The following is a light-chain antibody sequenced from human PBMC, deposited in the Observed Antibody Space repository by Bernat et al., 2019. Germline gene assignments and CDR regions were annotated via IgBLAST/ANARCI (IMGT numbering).Light chain of an antibody. CDR3: QTWGTGIQV. CDR1: SGHSSYA. J-gene: IGLJ2*01. V-gene: IGLV4-69*01. CDR2: LNSDGSH. Sequence: QLALTQSPSASASLGASVKLTCTLSSGHSSYAIAWHQQQPEKGTRYLMKLNSDGSHSKGDGIPDRFSGSSAGAERYLTISSLQSEDEADYYCQTWGTGIQVFGGGTKLTVL.